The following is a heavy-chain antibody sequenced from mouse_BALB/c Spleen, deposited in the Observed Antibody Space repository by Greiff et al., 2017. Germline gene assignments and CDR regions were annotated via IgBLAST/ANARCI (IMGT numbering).Heavy chain of an antibody. J-gene: IGHJ3*01. CDR2: ISSGGST. V-gene: IGHV5-6-5*01. CDR1: GFTFSSYA. D-gene: IGHD2-4*01. Sequence: EVNLVESGGGLVKPGGSLKLSCAASGFTFSSYAMSWVRQTPEKRLEWVASISSGGSTYYPDSVKGRFTISRDNARNILYLQMSSLRSEDTAVYYCARGSTMITTAAYWGQGTLVTVSA. CDR3: ARGSTMITTAAY.